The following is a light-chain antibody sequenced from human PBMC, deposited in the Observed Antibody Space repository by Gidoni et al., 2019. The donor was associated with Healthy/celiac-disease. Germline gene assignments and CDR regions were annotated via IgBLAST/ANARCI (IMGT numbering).Light chain of an antibody. V-gene: IGLV2-14*01. Sequence: QSALTQPASVSGSPGPSLTISCTGTSSDVCGYNYVSWYQQHPGKAPKLMIYDVSNRPSGVSNRFSGSKSGNTASLTISGLQAEDEADYYCSSDTSSSTLVVFGGGTKLTVL. J-gene: IGLJ2*01. CDR2: DVS. CDR3: SSDTSSSTLVV. CDR1: SSDVCGYNY.